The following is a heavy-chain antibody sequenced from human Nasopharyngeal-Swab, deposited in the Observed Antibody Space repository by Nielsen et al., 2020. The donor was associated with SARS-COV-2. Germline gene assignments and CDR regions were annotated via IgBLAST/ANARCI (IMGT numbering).Heavy chain of an antibody. CDR2: ISSSSSYI. J-gene: IGHJ6*02. D-gene: IGHD3-3*01. V-gene: IGHV3-21*01. CDR1: GFTFNNYN. Sequence: GESLKISCAASGFTFNNYNFNWVRQAPGKGLEWVSSISSSSSYIYYAGSVKGRFTISRDNAKNSLYLQMTSLRAEDTDVYYCARDGLDYDFWSAYFMDVWGQGTTVTVSS. CDR3: ARDGLDYDFWSAYFMDV.